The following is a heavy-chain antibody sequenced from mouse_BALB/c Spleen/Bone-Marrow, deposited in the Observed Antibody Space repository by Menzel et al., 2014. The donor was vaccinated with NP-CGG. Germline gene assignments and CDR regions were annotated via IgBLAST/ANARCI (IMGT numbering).Heavy chain of an antibody. CDR2: IETSDSYT. V-gene: IGHV1-69*01. Sequence: VQLQQSGAELGMPGASVKMSCKASGYTFTDNWIYWVKQRPGQGLEWIGAIETSDSYTNYNQKFMGKASLTVDASSSTAYMQVSSLTSDDSAVYYCARGGHDFSLDYWGQGTSVTVSS. D-gene: IGHD2-4*01. J-gene: IGHJ4*01. CDR1: GYTFTDNW. CDR3: ARGGHDFSLDY.